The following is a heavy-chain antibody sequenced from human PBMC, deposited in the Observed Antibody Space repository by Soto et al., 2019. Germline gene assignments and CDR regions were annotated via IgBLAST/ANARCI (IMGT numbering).Heavy chain of an antibody. J-gene: IGHJ5*02. V-gene: IGHV1-3*01. CDR2: INAGNGNT. D-gene: IGHD2-2*01. CDR3: ARLSEVHVVPAAIAWFDP. CDR1: GYTFTSYA. Sequence: ASVKVSCKASGYTFTSYAMHWVRQAPGQRLEWMGWINAGNGNTKYSQKFQGRVTITRDTSASTAYMELSSLRSEDTAVYYCARLSEVHVVPAAIAWFDPWGQGTLVIVSS.